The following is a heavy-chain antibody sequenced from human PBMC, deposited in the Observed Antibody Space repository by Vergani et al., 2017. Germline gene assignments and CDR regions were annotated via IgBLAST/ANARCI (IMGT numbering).Heavy chain of an antibody. J-gene: IGHJ4*02. V-gene: IGHV1-69*02. CDR2: IIPILGIA. Sequence: QVQLVQSGAEVKNPGSSVKVSCKASGGTFSSYTISWVRQAPGQGLEWMGRIIPILGIANYAQKFQGRVTITADKSTSTAYMELSSLRSEDTAVYYCASSPYSSGWSIDYWGQGTLVTVSS. D-gene: IGHD6-19*01. CDR1: GGTFSSYT. CDR3: ASSPYSSGWSIDY.